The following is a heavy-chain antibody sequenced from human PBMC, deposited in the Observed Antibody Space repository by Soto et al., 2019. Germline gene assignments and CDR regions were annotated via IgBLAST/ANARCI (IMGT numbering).Heavy chain of an antibody. Sequence: PSETLSLTCAVSGGSISSSSYYWGWIRQPPGKGLEWIGYIYYSGSTYYNPSLKSRVTMSVDRSKNQFSLKLSSVTAADTAVYYCARGERGDIFTGYYCGWFDAWGQGALVTVS. CDR1: GGSISSSSYY. D-gene: IGHD3-9*01. J-gene: IGHJ5*02. CDR3: ARGERGDIFTGYYCGWFDA. CDR2: IYYSGST. V-gene: IGHV4-39*07.